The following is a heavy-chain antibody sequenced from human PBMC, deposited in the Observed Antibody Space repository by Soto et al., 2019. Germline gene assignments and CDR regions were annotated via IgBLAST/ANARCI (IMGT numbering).Heavy chain of an antibody. CDR1: GGTFSSYT. Sequence: GASVKVSCKASGGTFSSYTISWVRQAPGQGLEWMGRIIPILGIANYAQKFQGRVTITADKSTSTAYMELSSLRSEDTAVYYCARYYHSSGSYYDLNWFDPWGQGTLVTVSS. V-gene: IGHV1-69*02. J-gene: IGHJ5*02. CDR2: IIPILGIA. D-gene: IGHD3-10*01. CDR3: ARYYHSSGSYYDLNWFDP.